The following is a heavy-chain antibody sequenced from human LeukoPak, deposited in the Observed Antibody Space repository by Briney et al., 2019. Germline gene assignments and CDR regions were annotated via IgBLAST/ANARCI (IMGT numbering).Heavy chain of an antibody. CDR1: GFTFSSYA. Sequence: GGSLRLSCAASGFTFSSYAMSWVRQAPGKGLEWDSAISGSGGSTYYADSVKGRFTISRDNSKNTLYVQMKSLRAEDTAVYYCAKDFVVVPGNVNYFDYWGQGTLVTVSS. J-gene: IGHJ4*02. CDR3: AKDFVVVPGNVNYFDY. V-gene: IGHV3-23*01. CDR2: ISGSGGST. D-gene: IGHD2-21*02.